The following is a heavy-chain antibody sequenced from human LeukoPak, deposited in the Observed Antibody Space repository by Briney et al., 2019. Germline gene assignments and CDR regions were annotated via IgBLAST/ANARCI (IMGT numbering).Heavy chain of an antibody. CDR1: GYTFTSSD. V-gene: IGHV1-8*01. D-gene: IGHD1-1*01. CDR2: MNYNSGNT. Sequence: ASVKVSCKASGYTFTSSDINWVRQATGQGLEWMGWMNYNSGNTGYAQKFQGRVIMTRNISMSTAYMELSSLRSEDSAVYYCARVKYNWNDIFENWFDPWGQGTLVTVSS. J-gene: IGHJ5*02. CDR3: ARVKYNWNDIFENWFDP.